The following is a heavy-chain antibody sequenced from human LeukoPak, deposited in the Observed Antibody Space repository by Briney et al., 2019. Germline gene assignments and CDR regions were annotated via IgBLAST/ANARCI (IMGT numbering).Heavy chain of an antibody. J-gene: IGHJ4*02. CDR2: ISDSGRNE. Sequence: GGSLRLSCAASGFTFSSFGVSWVRQAPGKGLEWVSSISDSGRNEYYAGSVKGRFTISRDNSENTLYLQMSSLRAEDTALYYCAKRVPYSSNWPCFDYWGQGTLVTVSS. V-gene: IGHV3-23*01. CDR3: AKRVPYSSNWPCFDY. D-gene: IGHD6-13*01. CDR1: GFTFSSFG.